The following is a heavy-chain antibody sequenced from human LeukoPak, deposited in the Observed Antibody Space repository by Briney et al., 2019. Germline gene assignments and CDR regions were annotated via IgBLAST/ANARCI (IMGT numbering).Heavy chain of an antibody. D-gene: IGHD2-15*01. CDR3: ARDKPGYCSGGSCYAQDLFDY. J-gene: IGHJ4*02. Sequence: PGGSLRLSCAASGFTFSSYSMNWVRQAPGKGLEWVSSISSSSSYIYYADSVKGRFTISRDNAKNSLYLQMNSLRAEDTAVYYCARDKPGYCSGGSCYAQDLFDYWGQGTLVTVSS. CDR2: ISSSSSYI. CDR1: GFTFSSYS. V-gene: IGHV3-21*01.